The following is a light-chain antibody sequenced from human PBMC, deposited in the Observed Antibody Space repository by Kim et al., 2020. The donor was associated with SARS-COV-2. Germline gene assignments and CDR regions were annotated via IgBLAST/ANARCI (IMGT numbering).Light chain of an antibody. CDR2: SNN. CDR1: SSNIGSNT. Sequence: ELTQPPSASGTPGQRVTISCSGSSSNIGSNTVNWYQQVPGTAPKLLIYSNNQRPSGVPDRFSGSKSGTSASLAISGLQSEDEADYYCAAWDDSLNIYV. CDR3: AAWDDSLNIYV. V-gene: IGLV1-44*01. J-gene: IGLJ1*01.